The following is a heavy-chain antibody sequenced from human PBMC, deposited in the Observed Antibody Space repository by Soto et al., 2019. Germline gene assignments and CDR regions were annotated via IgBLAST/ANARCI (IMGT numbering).Heavy chain of an antibody. Sequence: PGESLKISCKGSGYSVTNYWIAWVRQMPGKGLEWMGIIYPGDSDTRYSPSFQGQVTISADKSISTAYLQWSSLKASDTAMYYCARPGITGTTHYCDYWRQRTLFTVSS. J-gene: IGHJ4*02. CDR1: GYSVTNYW. V-gene: IGHV5-51*01. CDR2: IYPGDSDT. D-gene: IGHD1-7*01. CDR3: ARPGITGTTHYCDY.